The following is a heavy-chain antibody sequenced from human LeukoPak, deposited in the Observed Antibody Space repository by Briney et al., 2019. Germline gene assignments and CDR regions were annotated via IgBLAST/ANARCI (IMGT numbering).Heavy chain of an antibody. J-gene: IGHJ4*02. CDR1: GFTFSSYG. CDR3: ARGSGYYYVDFDY. Sequence: GSLRLSCAASGFTFSSYGMHWVRQPPGKGLEWIGSIYYSGSTYYNPSLKSRVTISVDTSKNQFSLKVSSVTAADTAVYYCARGSGYYYVDFDYWGQGTLVTVSS. V-gene: IGHV4-39*07. D-gene: IGHD3-22*01. CDR2: IYYSGST.